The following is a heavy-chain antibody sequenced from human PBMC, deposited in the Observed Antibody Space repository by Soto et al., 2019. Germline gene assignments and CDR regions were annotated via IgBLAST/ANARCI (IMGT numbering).Heavy chain of an antibody. CDR1: GFTFSSYG. D-gene: IGHD6-13*01. J-gene: IGHJ4*02. Sequence: QVQLVESGGGVVQPGRSLRLSCAASGFTFSSYGMHWVRQAPGKGLEWVAVIWYDGSNKYYADYAKGRVTIPRYNSKNTLSLPMKSQRAEDTAVYYYARVNSNWVDLDSWGQGTLVTVSS. V-gene: IGHV3-33*01. CDR2: IWYDGSNK. CDR3: ARVNSNWVDLDS.